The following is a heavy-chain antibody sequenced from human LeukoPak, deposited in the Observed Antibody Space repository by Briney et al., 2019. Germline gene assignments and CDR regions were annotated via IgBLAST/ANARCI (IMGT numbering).Heavy chain of an antibody. V-gene: IGHV4-59*01. CDR2: IYNSGSI. CDR3: ARGYGDYYFDY. J-gene: IGHJ4*02. Sequence: SETLSLTCTVSGGSISIYYWSWIRQPPGKGLEWIGYIYNSGSINYNPSLKSRVTISVDTSKNQFSLKLSSVTASDTAVYYCARGYGDYYFDYWGQGTLVTVSS. D-gene: IGHD4-17*01. CDR1: GGSISIYY.